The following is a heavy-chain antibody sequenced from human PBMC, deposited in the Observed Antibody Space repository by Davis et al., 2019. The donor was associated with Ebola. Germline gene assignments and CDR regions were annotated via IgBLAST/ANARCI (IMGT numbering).Heavy chain of an antibody. CDR3: AREYCSSTSCYTAAFDI. CDR2: IYHSGST. V-gene: IGHV4-30-2*01. CDR1: GGSISSGGYS. Sequence: PSETLSLTCAVSGGSISSGGYSWSWLRQPPGKGLEWIGYIYHSGSTYYNPSLKSRVTISADRSKNQFSLKLSSVTAADTAVYYCAREYCSSTSCYTAAFDIWGQGTMVTVSS. J-gene: IGHJ3*02. D-gene: IGHD2-2*02.